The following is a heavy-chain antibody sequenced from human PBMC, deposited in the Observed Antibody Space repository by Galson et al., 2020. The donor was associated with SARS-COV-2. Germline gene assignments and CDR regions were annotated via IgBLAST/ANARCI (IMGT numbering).Heavy chain of an antibody. CDR2: IFHSGYN. CDR1: GGSISSSDW. D-gene: IGHD2-21*02. CDR3: SRIIVTAYYFSYMDV. V-gene: IGHV4-4*02. Sequence: SETLSLTCAVSGGSISSSDWWGWVRQPPGKGLEWIGEIFHSGYNNYNPSLKSRVTMSLDTSKNQFSLKLSSVTAADTALYYCSRIIVTAYYFSYMDVWGKGTTVTVSS. J-gene: IGHJ6*03.